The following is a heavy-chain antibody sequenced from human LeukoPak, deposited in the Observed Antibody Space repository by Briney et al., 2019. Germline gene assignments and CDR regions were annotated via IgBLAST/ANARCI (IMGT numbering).Heavy chain of an antibody. D-gene: IGHD5-18*01. Sequence: GESLKISCKGSGYSFTSYWIGWVRQMPGKGLEWMGIIYPGDSDTRYSPSFQGQVTISADKSISTAYLQWSSLKASDTAMYYCARHGGLYTPDTAMVGHWGQGTPVTVSS. CDR2: IYPGDSDT. J-gene: IGHJ1*01. CDR1: GYSFTSYW. V-gene: IGHV5-51*01. CDR3: ARHGGLYTPDTAMVGH.